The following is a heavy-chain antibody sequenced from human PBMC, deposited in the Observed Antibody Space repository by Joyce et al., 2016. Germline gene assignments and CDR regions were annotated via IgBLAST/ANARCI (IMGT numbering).Heavy chain of an antibody. D-gene: IGHD1-1*01. V-gene: IGHV3-15*01. CDR1: GFTFSPAW. CDR2: IKSDTSGGTT. CDR3: TADDSTRGGFELDY. J-gene: IGHJ4*02. Sequence: EGQLVESGGGLVKPGGSLRLSCAASGFTFSPAWMSWVRQDPGKGLEWVGLIKSDTSGGTTDYTAPVKGRFAISRDDSKNTVYLQMNSLKTEDTGIYYCTADDSTRGGFELDYWGQGTLVTVSS.